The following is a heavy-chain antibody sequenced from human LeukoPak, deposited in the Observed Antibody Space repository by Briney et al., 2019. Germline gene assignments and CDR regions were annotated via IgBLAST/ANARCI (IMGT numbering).Heavy chain of an antibody. CDR1: GYSFVNYW. V-gene: IGHV5-51*01. CDR3: AVWRDRITATLPGGN. J-gene: IGHJ4*02. Sequence: HGESLKISCKGSGYSFVNYWIGWVRQMPGKGLEWMAVIYPGDSTPRYSPSFQGQVTISADKSISTAYLQWSSLKASDTAMYYCAVWRDRITATLPGGNWGQGTLVTVSS. CDR2: IYPGDSTP. D-gene: IGHD1-1*01.